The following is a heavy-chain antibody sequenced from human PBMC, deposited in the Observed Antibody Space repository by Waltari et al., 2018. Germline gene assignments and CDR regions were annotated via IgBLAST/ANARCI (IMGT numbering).Heavy chain of an antibody. V-gene: IGHV4-59*01. D-gene: IGHD2-2*01. Sequence: QVQLQESGPGLVQPSETLSLTCTLSGGSINSYSWNWIRQAPGKGLEWIGVIYENGNTDYNPYLEMRVTISADTSKNQFSLKLTSVTTAYTAVYYCARRICSSVTCYVVGGNWMGPWGQGTLVTVSS. J-gene: IGHJ5*02. CDR1: GGSINSYS. CDR3: ARRICSSVTCYVVGGNWMGP. CDR2: IYENGNT.